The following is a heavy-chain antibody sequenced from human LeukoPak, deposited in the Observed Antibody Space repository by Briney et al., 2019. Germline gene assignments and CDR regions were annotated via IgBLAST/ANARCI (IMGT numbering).Heavy chain of an antibody. V-gene: IGHV3-11*01. CDR1: GFTFSDYY. CDR3: AGDGYYDSSGYNRQLGH. J-gene: IGHJ1*01. CDR2: ISSSGSTI. D-gene: IGHD3-22*01. Sequence: GGSLRLSCAASGFTFSDYYMSWIRQAPGKGLEWVSYISSSGSTIYYADSVKGRFTISRDNAKNSLYLQMNSLRAEDTAVYYCAGDGYYDSSGYNRQLGHWGQGTLVTVSS.